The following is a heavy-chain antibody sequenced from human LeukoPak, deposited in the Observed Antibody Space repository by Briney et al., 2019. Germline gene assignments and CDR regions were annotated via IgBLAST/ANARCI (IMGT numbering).Heavy chain of an antibody. J-gene: IGHJ4*02. Sequence: GGSLRLSCAASGFTFSSYSMNWVRQAPGQGLEWVSSISSSSSYIYYADSVKGRFTISRDNAKNSLYLQMNSLRAEDTAVYYCARDLSIAARSSYFDYWGQGTLVTVSS. CDR2: ISSSSSYI. D-gene: IGHD6-6*01. CDR3: ARDLSIAARSSYFDY. V-gene: IGHV3-21*01. CDR1: GFTFSSYS.